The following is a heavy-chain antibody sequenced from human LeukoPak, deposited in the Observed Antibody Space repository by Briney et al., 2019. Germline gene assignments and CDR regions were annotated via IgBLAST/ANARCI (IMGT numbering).Heavy chain of an antibody. V-gene: IGHV3-74*01. J-gene: IGHJ4*02. CDR1: GFTFNNYW. CDR2: ISTDGSNT. CDR3: ARDRPEVGATFPAD. D-gene: IGHD1-26*01. Sequence: GGSLRLSCAASGFTFNNYWMHWVRQAPGKGLMWVSRISTDGSNTNYADSVKGRFTISRDNAKNTLYLQMNSLRAEDTAVYYCARDRPEVGATFPADWGQGTLVTVSS.